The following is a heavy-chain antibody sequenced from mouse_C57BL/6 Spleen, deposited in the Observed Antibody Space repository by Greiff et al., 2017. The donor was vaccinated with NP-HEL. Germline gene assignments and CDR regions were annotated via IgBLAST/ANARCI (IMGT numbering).Heavy chain of an antibody. J-gene: IGHJ2*01. CDR3: AREGGLTTVVDFDY. Sequence: QVQLKESGAELARPGASVKLSCKASGYTFTSYGISWVKQRTGQGLEWIGEIYPRSGNTYYNEKFKGKATLTADKSSSTAYMELRSLTSEDSAVYFCAREGGLTTVVDFDYWGQGTTLTVSS. CDR2: IYPRSGNT. CDR1: GYTFTSYG. V-gene: IGHV1-81*01. D-gene: IGHD1-1*01.